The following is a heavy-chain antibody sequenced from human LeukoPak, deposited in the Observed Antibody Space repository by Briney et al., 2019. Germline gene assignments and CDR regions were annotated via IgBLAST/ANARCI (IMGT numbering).Heavy chain of an antibody. Sequence: GGSLRLSCAASGFTFSSYSMNWVRQAPGKGLEWVSYISSSSSTIYYADSVKGRFTISRDNAKNSLYLQMNSLRAEDTAVYYCAREYDFWSGYNWSDPWGQGTLVTVSS. V-gene: IGHV3-48*04. CDR2: ISSSSSTI. CDR1: GFTFSSYS. D-gene: IGHD3-3*01. CDR3: AREYDFWSGYNWSDP. J-gene: IGHJ5*02.